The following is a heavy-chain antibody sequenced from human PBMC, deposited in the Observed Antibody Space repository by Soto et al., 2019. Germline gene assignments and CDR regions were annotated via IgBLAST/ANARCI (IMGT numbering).Heavy chain of an antibody. CDR1: GGSISSSSYY. CDR3: ATLWGQD. V-gene: IGHV4-39*01. J-gene: IGHJ4*02. Sequence: QLQLQESGPGLVKPSETLSLTCTVSGGSISSSSYYWGWIRQPPGKGLEWIGSIYYSGSTYYNPSXXXRXXISVDTSKNRFSLKLSSVTAADTAVYYCATLWGQDWGQGTLVTVSS. CDR2: IYYSGST. D-gene: IGHD3-10*01.